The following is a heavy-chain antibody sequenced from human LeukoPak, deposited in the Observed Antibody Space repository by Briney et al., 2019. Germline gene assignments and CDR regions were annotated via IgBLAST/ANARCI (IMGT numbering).Heavy chain of an antibody. CDR3: ARADRVAFDI. CDR2: ISSSSSYI. J-gene: IGHJ3*02. Sequence: GGSLRLSCAASGFTFSSYSVNWVRQAPGKGLEWVSSISSSSSYIYYADSVKGRFTISRDNAKNSLYLQMNSLRAEDTAVYYCARADRVAFDIWGQGTMVTVSS. V-gene: IGHV3-21*01. CDR1: GFTFSSYS.